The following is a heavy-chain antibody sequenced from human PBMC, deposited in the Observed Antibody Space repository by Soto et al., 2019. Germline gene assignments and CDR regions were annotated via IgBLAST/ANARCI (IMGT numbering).Heavy chain of an antibody. J-gene: IGHJ4*02. CDR1: GGSISSGGYY. CDR2: IYYSGST. CDR3: ARDPHYDFWSGYNLDY. D-gene: IGHD3-3*01. Sequence: SETLSLTCTVSGGSISSGGYYWSWIRQHPGKGLEWIGYIYYSGSTYYNPSLKSRVTISVDTSKNQFSLKLSSVTAADTAVYYCARDPHYDFWSGYNLDYWGQGTLVT. V-gene: IGHV4-31*03.